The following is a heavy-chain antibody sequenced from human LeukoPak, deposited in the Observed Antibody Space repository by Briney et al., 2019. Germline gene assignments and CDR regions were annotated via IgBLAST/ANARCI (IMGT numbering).Heavy chain of an antibody. CDR1: GFIFTDYA. D-gene: IGHD3-10*01. Sequence: GGSLRLSCQASGFIFTDYAMSWVRQAPGKGLEWVSFINNGGGGTFFADSVKGRFTISRDDSRGMVYLQMNSLSAEDTAVYYCARSGLATCHYWGQGTLVTVSS. CDR2: INNGGGGT. J-gene: IGHJ4*02. V-gene: IGHV3-23*03. CDR3: ARSGLATCHY.